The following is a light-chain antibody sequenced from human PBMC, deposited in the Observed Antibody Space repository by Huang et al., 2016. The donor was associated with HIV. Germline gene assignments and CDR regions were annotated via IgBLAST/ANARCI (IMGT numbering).Light chain of an antibody. CDR3: MQSLQTPGT. CDR2: SGS. J-gene: IGKJ5*01. V-gene: IGKV2-28*01. Sequence: DIVMIQSPLSLSVTPGEAASISCRSSQSLLHGNGYNYLEWYLQKPGPSPQLLIYSGSDRAPGVPARFSASGSGTDFSLTISSVEAEDIGIYYCMQSLQTPGTFGQGTRLDIK. CDR1: QSLLHGNGYNY.